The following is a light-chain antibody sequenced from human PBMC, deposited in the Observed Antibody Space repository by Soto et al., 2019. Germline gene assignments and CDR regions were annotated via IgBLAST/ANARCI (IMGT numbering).Light chain of an antibody. V-gene: IGKV1-5*03. CDR1: QNLNNW. Sequence: DIQMTQSPSTLSASVGDRVTITCRASQNLNNWLAWFQQKPGKAPTLLIYKASGLESGVPSRFSGSGSGTEFTLTISSLQPDDSSTYYCQQYNNSPWTFGQGTKVEIK. J-gene: IGKJ1*01. CDR2: KAS. CDR3: QQYNNSPWT.